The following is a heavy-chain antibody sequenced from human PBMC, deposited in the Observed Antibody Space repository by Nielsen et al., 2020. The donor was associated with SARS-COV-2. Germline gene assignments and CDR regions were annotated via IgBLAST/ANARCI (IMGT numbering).Heavy chain of an antibody. CDR3: AKRRAVFMLTFGGEGAMDV. CDR1: GFNFNNYG. D-gene: IGHD3-16*01. Sequence: GGSLRLSCTASGFNFNNYGVNWVRQAPGKGLEWVASLSYEGSKKYYADSLEGRFTISTDFSRHTVYLQMNSLSVEDTAVYHCAKRRAVFMLTFGGEGAMDVWGQGTTVSVSS. CDR2: LSYEGSKK. V-gene: IGHV3-30*18. J-gene: IGHJ6*02.